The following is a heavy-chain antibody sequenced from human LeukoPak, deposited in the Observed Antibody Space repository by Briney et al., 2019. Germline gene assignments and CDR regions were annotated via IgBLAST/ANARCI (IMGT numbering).Heavy chain of an antibody. CDR3: AKVLGYYDSSGYYQEGGFDY. Sequence: GGSLRLSCAASGFNFDDYAMHWVRQAPGKGLEWVSLISGDGGSTYYADSVKGRFTISRDNSKNSLYLQMNSLRTEDTALYYCAKVLGYYDSSGYYQEGGFDYWGQGTLVTVSS. D-gene: IGHD3-22*01. V-gene: IGHV3-43*02. J-gene: IGHJ4*02. CDR1: GFNFDDYA. CDR2: ISGDGGST.